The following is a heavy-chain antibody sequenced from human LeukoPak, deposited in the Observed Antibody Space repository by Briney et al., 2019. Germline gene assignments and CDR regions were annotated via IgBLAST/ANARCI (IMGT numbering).Heavy chain of an antibody. Sequence: SETLSLPCAVYGRSFRGYHWSWIRQPPGKALEWIREINHSGSTNYNPSLKSRVNISVDTNKNQFSLKLSSVTAADTAVYYCASPRPYYDESSGYDYWGQGTLVTVSS. CDR1: GRSFRGYH. V-gene: IGHV4-34*01. CDR2: INHSGST. CDR3: ASPRPYYDESSGYDY. D-gene: IGHD3-22*01. J-gene: IGHJ4*02.